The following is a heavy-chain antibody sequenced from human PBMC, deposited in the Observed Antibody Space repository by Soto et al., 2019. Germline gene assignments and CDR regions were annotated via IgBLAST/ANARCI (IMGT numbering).Heavy chain of an antibody. CDR2: ISSSSSYI. Sequence: EVQLVESGGGLVKPGGSLRLSCAASGFTFSSYSMNWVRQAPGKGLEWVSSISSSSSYIYYADSVKGRFTISRDNAKNSLYLQMNRLRAEDTAVYYCARDSGTYSSSSGDWFDPWGQGTLVSVSS. V-gene: IGHV3-21*01. CDR1: GFTFSSYS. CDR3: ARDSGTYSSSSGDWFDP. D-gene: IGHD6-6*01. J-gene: IGHJ5*02.